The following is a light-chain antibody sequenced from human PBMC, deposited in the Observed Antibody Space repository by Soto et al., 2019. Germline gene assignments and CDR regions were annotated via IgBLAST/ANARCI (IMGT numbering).Light chain of an antibody. CDR3: QQYVSYPLT. Sequence: DIQMTQSPSTLSAFIGDRVTITCRASQSIGYWLAWYQQKPGKAPNLLISKASSLETGVPSRFSGSGSGKEFTLTISSLQPDDVATYSCQQYVSYPLTFGGGTKVEIK. CDR2: KAS. CDR1: QSIGYW. J-gene: IGKJ4*01. V-gene: IGKV1-5*03.